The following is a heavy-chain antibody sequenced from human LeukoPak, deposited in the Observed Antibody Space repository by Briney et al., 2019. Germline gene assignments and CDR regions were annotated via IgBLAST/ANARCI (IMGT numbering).Heavy chain of an antibody. Sequence: PSQTLSLTCTVSGGSISSGGYFWSWVRRHPGKGLEWIGYISHSGSTYYNPSLKSRVTISLGTSKDRFSLRLSSVTAADTAVYYCARDLWFGEYNWFDPWGQGTLVTVSS. CDR2: ISHSGST. J-gene: IGHJ5*02. V-gene: IGHV4-31*03. CDR3: ARDLWFGEYNWFDP. CDR1: GGSISSGGYF. D-gene: IGHD3-10*01.